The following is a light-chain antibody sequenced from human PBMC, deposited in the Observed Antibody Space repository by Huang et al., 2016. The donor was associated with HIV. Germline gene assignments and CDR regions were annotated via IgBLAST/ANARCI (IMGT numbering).Light chain of an antibody. Sequence: DIQMTQSHSTLPASVGDRVTITCRASQNIHDWLAWYQQKPGKAPKLLIYKASTLQIRVPSRFSGSGSGTEFTLTISSLQPDDFATYYCQQYNTFQFTFGPGTKVDVK. CDR3: QQYNTFQFT. V-gene: IGKV1-5*03. J-gene: IGKJ3*01. CDR2: KAS. CDR1: QNIHDW.